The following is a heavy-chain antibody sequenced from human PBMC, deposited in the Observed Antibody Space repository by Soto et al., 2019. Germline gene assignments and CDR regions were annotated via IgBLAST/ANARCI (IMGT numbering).Heavy chain of an antibody. CDR3: ARVGAITIFGVEPRAAKEETYFGMEV. Sequence: SETLSLTCAVSGGSISSSYWGSLVRQPPEKVLEWIGEISHTGRTNYHPSPKSRVTISVDKSKNQFSLKLSSVTAADTAVYYCARVGAITIFGVEPRAAKEETYFGMEVWGQGTAVTVS. CDR1: GGSISSSYW. V-gene: IGHV4-4*02. J-gene: IGHJ6*02. D-gene: IGHD3-3*01. CDR2: ISHTGRT.